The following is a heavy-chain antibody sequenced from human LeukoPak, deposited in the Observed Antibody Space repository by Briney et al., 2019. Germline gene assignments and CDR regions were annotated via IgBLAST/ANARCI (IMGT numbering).Heavy chain of an antibody. CDR2: IYQTGRT. Sequence: PSETLSLTCTVSGYSITSGYYWGWVRQPPGKGLEWIGSIYQTGRTYYNPSLKSRVTVSVDTSKNQFSLKLSSVTAADTAVYYCARVQAYYYGSGSFDYWGQGTLVTVSS. CDR1: GYSITSGYY. CDR3: ARVQAYYYGSGSFDY. V-gene: IGHV4-38-2*02. J-gene: IGHJ4*02. D-gene: IGHD3-10*01.